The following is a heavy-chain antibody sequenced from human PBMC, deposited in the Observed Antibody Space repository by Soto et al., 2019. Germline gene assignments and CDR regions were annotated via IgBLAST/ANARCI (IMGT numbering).Heavy chain of an antibody. J-gene: IGHJ6*03. CDR1: GYTFTSYG. Sequence: ASVKVSCKASGYTFTSYGISWVRQAPGQGLEWMGWISAYNGNTNYAQKLQGRVTMTRNTSISTAYMELSSLRSEDTAVYYCARRSSGYDYFYYYYYMDVWGKGTTVTVSS. V-gene: IGHV1-18*01. CDR3: ARRSSGYDYFYYYYYMDV. D-gene: IGHD5-12*01. CDR2: ISAYNGNT.